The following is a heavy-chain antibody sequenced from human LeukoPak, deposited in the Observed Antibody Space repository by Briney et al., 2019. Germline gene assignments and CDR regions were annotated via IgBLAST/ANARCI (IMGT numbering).Heavy chain of an antibody. CDR1: GFTFSSYA. Sequence: SGGSLRLSCAASGFTFSSYAMHWVRQAPGKGLEWVVVISYDGSNKYYADSVKGRFTISRDNSKNTLYLQMNSLRAEDTAAYYCARGYSSGWSNYWGQGTLVTVSS. CDR2: ISYDGSNK. D-gene: IGHD6-19*01. J-gene: IGHJ4*02. CDR3: ARGYSSGWSNY. V-gene: IGHV3-30-3*01.